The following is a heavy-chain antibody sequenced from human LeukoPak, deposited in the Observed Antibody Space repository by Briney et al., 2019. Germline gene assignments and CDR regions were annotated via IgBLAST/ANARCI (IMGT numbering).Heavy chain of an antibody. CDR2: MNPNSGNT. Sequence: ASVTVSCTASGYTFTSYDISWVRQAPGQGLEWMGWMNPNSGNTGYAQKFQGRVTMTRNTSISTAYMELSSLRSEDTAVYYCARGRGDYYDSTRSGWFDPWGQGTLVTVSS. V-gene: IGHV1-8*01. D-gene: IGHD3-22*01. CDR3: ARGRGDYYDSTRSGWFDP. CDR1: GYTFTSYD. J-gene: IGHJ5*02.